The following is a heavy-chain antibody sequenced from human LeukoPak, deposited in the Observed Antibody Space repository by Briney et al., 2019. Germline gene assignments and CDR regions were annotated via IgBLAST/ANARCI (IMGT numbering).Heavy chain of an antibody. CDR2: IYYSRST. D-gene: IGHD3-22*01. V-gene: IGHV4-30-4*08. CDR3: AREYVGYYFDY. CDR1: GGSITSGDYF. Sequence: PSETLSLTCTVSGGSITSGDYFWTWIRQPPGKGLEWIGYIYYSRSTYYNPSLKSRVTISVDTSKNQFSLKLSSVTAADTAVYYCAREYVGYYFDYWGQGTLVTVSS. J-gene: IGHJ4*02.